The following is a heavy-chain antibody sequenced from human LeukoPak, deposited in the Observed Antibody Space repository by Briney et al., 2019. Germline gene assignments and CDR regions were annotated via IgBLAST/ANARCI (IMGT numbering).Heavy chain of an antibody. Sequence: PGGSLRLSCAASGFTFSGSCMSWVRQAPGKGLEWVSSISSSSSYIYYADSVKGRFTISRDNAKDSLYLQMNSLRAEDTAVYYCARDKQQQLVRPYGMDVWGQGTTVTVSS. CDR3: ARDKQQQLVRPYGMDV. D-gene: IGHD6-13*01. J-gene: IGHJ6*02. CDR1: GFTFSGSC. V-gene: IGHV3-21*01. CDR2: ISSSSSYI.